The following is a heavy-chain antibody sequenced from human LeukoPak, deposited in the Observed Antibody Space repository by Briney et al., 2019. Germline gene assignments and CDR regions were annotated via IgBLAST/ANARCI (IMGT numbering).Heavy chain of an antibody. J-gene: IGHJ3*02. D-gene: IGHD3-16*02. CDR2: IYYSGST. CDR1: GGSISSYY. CDR3: ARSLYDYIWGSYRPRGAFDI. V-gene: IGHV4-59*01. Sequence: SETLSLTCTVSGGSISSYYWSWIRQPPGKGLEWIGYIYYSGSTNYNPSPKSRVTISVDTSKNQFSLKLSSVTAADTAVYYCARSLYDYIWGSYRPRGAFDIWGQGTMVTVSS.